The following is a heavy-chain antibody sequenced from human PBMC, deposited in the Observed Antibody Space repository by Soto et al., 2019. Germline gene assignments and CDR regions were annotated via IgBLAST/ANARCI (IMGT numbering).Heavy chain of an antibody. J-gene: IGHJ4*02. CDR1: GGSFSGYY. D-gene: IGHD6-6*01. CDR3: ARGLGQLALY. CDR2: INHSGST. Sequence: SETLSLTCAVYGGSFSGYYWSWIRQPPGKGLEWIGEINHSGSTNYNPSLKSRVTISVDTSKNQFSLKLSSVTAADTAVYYCARGLGQLALYWGQGTLVTVSS. V-gene: IGHV4-34*01.